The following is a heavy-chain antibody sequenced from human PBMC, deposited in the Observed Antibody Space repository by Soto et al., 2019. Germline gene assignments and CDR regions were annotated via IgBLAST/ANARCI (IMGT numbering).Heavy chain of an antibody. D-gene: IGHD3-3*01. V-gene: IGHV1-69*01. CDR2: IIPIFGTA. CDR1: GGTFSSYA. J-gene: IGHJ6*02. CDR3: ARGAWAYDFWSGYPYYYYGMDV. Sequence: QVQLVQSGAEVKKPGSSVKVSCKASGGTFSSYAISWVRQAPGQGLEWMGGIIPIFGTANYAQKFQGRVTITADESTSTDYMELSSLRSEDTAVYYCARGAWAYDFWSGYPYYYYGMDVWGQGTTVTVSS.